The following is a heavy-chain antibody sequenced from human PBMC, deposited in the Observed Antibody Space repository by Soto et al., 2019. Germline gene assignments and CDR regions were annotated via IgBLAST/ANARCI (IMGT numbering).Heavy chain of an antibody. Sequence: ASVKVSCKASGYTFTSYGISWVRQAPGQGLEWMGWISAYNGNTNYAQKLQGRVTMTTDTSTSTAYMELRSLRSDDTAVYYCARYWVYNWNDHNWFDPWGQGTLVTVSS. J-gene: IGHJ5*02. D-gene: IGHD1-1*01. CDR2: ISAYNGNT. V-gene: IGHV1-18*01. CDR1: GYTFTSYG. CDR3: ARYWVYNWNDHNWFDP.